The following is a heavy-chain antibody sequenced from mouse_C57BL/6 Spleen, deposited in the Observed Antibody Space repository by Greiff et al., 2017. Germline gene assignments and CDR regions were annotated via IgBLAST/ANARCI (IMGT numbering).Heavy chain of an antibody. CDR2: INPYNGGT. J-gene: IGHJ4*01. V-gene: IGHV1-19*01. CDR1: GYTFTDYY. Sequence: VQLQQSGPVLVKPGASVKMSCKASGYTFTDYYMNWVKQSHGKSLEWIGVINPYNGGTSYNQKFKGKATLTVDKSSSTAYMELNSLTSEDSAVYYCARHDGYYGYAMDYWGQGTSVTVSS. CDR3: ARHDGYYGYAMDY. D-gene: IGHD2-3*01.